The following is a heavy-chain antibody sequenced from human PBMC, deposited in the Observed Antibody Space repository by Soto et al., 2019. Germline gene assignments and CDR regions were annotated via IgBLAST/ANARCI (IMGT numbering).Heavy chain of an antibody. CDR3: ARPDLAYCGGDCYSGFYYYGMDV. Sequence: QVQLVESGGGVVQPGRSLRLSCAASGFTFRSYGMQWVRQAPDKGLEWVAVIRYDGSNKYNADSVKGRFTISRDNSKNTLYLQMNSLRAEDTAVYYCARPDLAYCGGDCYSGFYYYGMDVWGQGTTVTVSS. CDR2: IRYDGSNK. V-gene: IGHV3-33*01. CDR1: GFTFRSYG. D-gene: IGHD2-21*02. J-gene: IGHJ6*02.